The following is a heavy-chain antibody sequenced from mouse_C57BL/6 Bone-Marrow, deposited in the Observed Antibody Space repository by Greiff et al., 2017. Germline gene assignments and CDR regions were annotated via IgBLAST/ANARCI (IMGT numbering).Heavy chain of an antibody. CDR2: INPSTGGT. D-gene: IGHD2-4*01. CDR3: ARAITIGTPFDY. CDR1: GYSFTGYY. Sequence: EVQLQQSGPELVKPGASVKISCKASGYSFTGYYMNWVKQSPEKSLEWIGEINPSTGGTTYNQKFKAKATLTVDKSSSTAYMQLKRLTSEDSAVYYCARAITIGTPFDYWGQGTTLTVSS. V-gene: IGHV1-42*01. J-gene: IGHJ2*01.